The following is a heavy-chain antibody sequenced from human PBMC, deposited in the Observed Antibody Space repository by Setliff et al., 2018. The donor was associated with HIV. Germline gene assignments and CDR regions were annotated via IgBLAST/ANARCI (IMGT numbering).Heavy chain of an antibody. CDR2: SNHRGDT. CDR3: ARGVQAQVDLMSYVKGRFDP. Sequence: SETLSLTCAVYGGSFSGYYWTWIRQPPGPGLEWIGDSNHRGDTMYNPSLRSRVIISVDKYKNQFSLKLISLTSAETAKYFCARGVQAQVDLMSYVKGRFDPWGQGTLVTVSS. V-gene: IGHV4-34*01. CDR1: GGSFSGYY. J-gene: IGHJ5*02. D-gene: IGHD2-8*01.